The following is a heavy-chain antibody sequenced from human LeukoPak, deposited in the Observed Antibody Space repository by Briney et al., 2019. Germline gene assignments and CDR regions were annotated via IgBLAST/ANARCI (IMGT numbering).Heavy chain of an antibody. CDR1: GGTFSSYA. V-gene: IGHV1-69*06. D-gene: IGHD3-9*01. CDR3: ARYDSQWRYFDCRLDY. Sequence: ASVTVSCKPSGGTFSSYAISWVRQAPGQGREWMGGIIAIFGTANYAQKFQGRVTITADKSTSTAYMELSSLRSEDTAVYYCARYDSQWRYFDCRLDYWGQGTLVTVSS. CDR2: IIAIFGTA. J-gene: IGHJ4*02.